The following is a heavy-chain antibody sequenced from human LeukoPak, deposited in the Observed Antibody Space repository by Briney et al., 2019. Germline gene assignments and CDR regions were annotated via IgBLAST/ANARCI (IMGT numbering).Heavy chain of an antibody. CDR2: IWYDGSSK. CDR3: ARARGTTPNYFDS. Sequence: PGTSLRLSCAASGFTFSGYGMHWVRQAPGKGLEWVALIWYDGSSKYYADSVKGRFTISRDNSKNTLSLQVDGLRAEDTAVYYCARARGTTPNYFDSWGQGTLVTVSS. CDR1: GFTFSGYG. J-gene: IGHJ4*02. V-gene: IGHV3-33*01. D-gene: IGHD3-16*01.